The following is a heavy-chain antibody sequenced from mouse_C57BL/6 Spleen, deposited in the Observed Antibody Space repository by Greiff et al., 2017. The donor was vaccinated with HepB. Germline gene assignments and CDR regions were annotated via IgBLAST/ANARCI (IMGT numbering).Heavy chain of an antibody. CDR1: GFNIKDDY. CDR3: TTGDSSGY. V-gene: IGHV14-4*01. D-gene: IGHD3-2*02. CDR2: IDPENGDT. J-gene: IGHJ2*01. Sequence: EVQLQQSGAELVRPGASVKLSCTASGFNIKDDYMHWVKQRPEQGLEWIGWIDPENGDTEYASKFQGKATITADTSSNTAYLQLSSLTSEDTAVYYCTTGDSSGYWGQGTTLTVSS.